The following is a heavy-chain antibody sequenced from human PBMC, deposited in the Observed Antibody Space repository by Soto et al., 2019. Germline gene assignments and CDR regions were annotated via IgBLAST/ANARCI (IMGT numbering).Heavy chain of an antibody. CDR3: AKNLPHLPPRGAAADY. V-gene: IGHV3-23*01. J-gene: IGHJ4*02. Sequence: GGSLRLSCTASGFSFGNFALTWVAQAPGKGLEWVSAITGSGGTSFYADSVKGRFTISRDNSKNMIHLQMSSLRPEDTAVYFCAKNLPHLPPRGAAADYWGQGTLVTVSS. D-gene: IGHD6-13*01. CDR1: GFSFGNFA. CDR2: ITGSGGTS.